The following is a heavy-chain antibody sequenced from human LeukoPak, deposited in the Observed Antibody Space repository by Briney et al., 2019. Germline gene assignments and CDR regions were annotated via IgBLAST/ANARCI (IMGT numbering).Heavy chain of an antibody. CDR3: ARDLEGQWLVEGGYFDY. CDR1: GFTFSSYS. CDR2: ISSSSSYI. J-gene: IGHJ4*02. D-gene: IGHD6-19*01. Sequence: KTGGSLRLSCAASGFTFSSYSMNWVRQAPGKGLEWVSSISSSSSYIYYADSVKGRFTISRDNAKNSLYLQMNSLRAEDTAVYYCARDLEGQWLVEGGYFDYWGQGTLVTVSS. V-gene: IGHV3-21*01.